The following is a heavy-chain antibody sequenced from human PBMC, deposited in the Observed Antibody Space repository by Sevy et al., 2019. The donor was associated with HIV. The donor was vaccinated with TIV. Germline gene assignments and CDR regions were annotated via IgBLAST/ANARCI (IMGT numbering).Heavy chain of an antibody. V-gene: IGHV4-59*01. CDR3: ARVCSSTSCYTGLGWFDP. CDR1: GGSISSYY. J-gene: IGHJ5*02. CDR2: IYYSGST. D-gene: IGHD2-2*02. Sequence: SETLSLTCTVSGGSISSYYWSWIRQPPGKGLEWIEYIYYSGSTNYNPALKSRVTISVDTSKNQFSLKLSSVTAADTAVYYCARVCSSTSCYTGLGWFDPWGQGTLVTVSS.